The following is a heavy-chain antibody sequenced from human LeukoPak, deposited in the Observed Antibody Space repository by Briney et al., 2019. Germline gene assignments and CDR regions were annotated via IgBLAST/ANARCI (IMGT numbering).Heavy chain of an antibody. CDR1: GGSISSSSYY. J-gene: IGHJ3*02. D-gene: IGHD1-26*01. CDR2: IYYSGST. Sequence: SETLSLTCTVSGGSISSSSYYWGWIRQPPGKGLEWIGSIYYSGSTYYNPSLKSRVTISVDTSKNQFSLKLSSVTAADTAVYYCARFGGVGVGAIDFDIWGQGTMVTVSS. CDR3: ARFGGVGVGAIDFDI. V-gene: IGHV4-39*01.